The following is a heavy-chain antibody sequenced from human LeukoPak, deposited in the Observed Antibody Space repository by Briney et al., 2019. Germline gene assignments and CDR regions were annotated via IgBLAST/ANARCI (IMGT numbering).Heavy chain of an antibody. CDR2: IDPSDSYT. CDR3: VRHVPQSAYPRHFDY. V-gene: IGHV5-10-1*01. Sequence: GESLKISCKGSGHSFTSYWISWVRQMPGKGLEWMGTIDPSDSYTNYSPSFQGHVTISADKSISTAYLQWSSLKASDIAMYYCVRHVPQSAYPRHFDYWGQGTLVTVSS. J-gene: IGHJ4*02. CDR1: GHSFTSYW.